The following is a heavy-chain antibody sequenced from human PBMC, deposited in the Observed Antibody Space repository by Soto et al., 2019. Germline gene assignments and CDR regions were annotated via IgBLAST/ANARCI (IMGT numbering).Heavy chain of an antibody. Sequence: GGSLRLSCAASGFTFSSYAMSWVRQAPGKGLEWVSAISGSGGSTYYADSVKGRFTISRDNSKNTLYLQMNSLRAEDTAVYYCAKALGWYSSSSNFDYWGQGTLVTVSS. CDR2: ISGSGGST. J-gene: IGHJ4*02. D-gene: IGHD6-13*01. V-gene: IGHV3-23*01. CDR1: GFTFSSYA. CDR3: AKALGWYSSSSNFDY.